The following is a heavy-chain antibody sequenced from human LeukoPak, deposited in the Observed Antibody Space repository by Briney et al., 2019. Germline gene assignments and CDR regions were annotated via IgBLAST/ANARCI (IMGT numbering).Heavy chain of an antibody. J-gene: IGHJ4*02. D-gene: IGHD3-10*01. CDR2: IYYSGST. CDR3: ARGFGGLQAPFDY. CDR1: GGSFSSANYY. V-gene: IGHV4-30-4*01. Sequence: SETLSLTCTVAGGSFSSANYYWSWIRQPPGKGLEWIGYIYYSGSTYYNPSLKNRVTVLLDTSKNQFSLKLSTVTAADTAVYYCARGFGGLQAPFDYWGQGTLVTVSS.